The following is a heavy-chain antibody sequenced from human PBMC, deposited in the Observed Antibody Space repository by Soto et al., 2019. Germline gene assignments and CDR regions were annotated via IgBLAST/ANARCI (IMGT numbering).Heavy chain of an antibody. CDR2: ISGSGDYT. Sequence: GGSLRLSCAASGFTFSSFLMSWVRQAPGKGLEWVSGISGSGDYTFYADSVRGRFSISRDNSKNTLYLQMNSLRAEDTALYYCAKVRTSAGMVCWGQGTLVTVYS. CDR3: AKVRTSAGMVC. J-gene: IGHJ4*02. D-gene: IGHD6-13*01. CDR1: GFTFSSFL. V-gene: IGHV3-23*01.